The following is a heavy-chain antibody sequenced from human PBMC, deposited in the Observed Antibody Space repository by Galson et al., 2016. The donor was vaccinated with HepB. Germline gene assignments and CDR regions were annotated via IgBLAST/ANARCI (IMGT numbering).Heavy chain of an antibody. V-gene: IGHV3-43*01. D-gene: IGHD3-22*01. CDR2: IGWDGNRR. CDR3: AKALMYDYDSSGWALDQ. CDR1: GFTFDDYT. Sequence: SLRLSCAASGFTFDDYTMHWVRQAPGKGLEWVSLIGWDGNRRDYADSAKGRFVISRDNRKIYLYLEMNSLRTEDTALYYCAKALMYDYDSSGWALDQWGRGTLVSVSS. J-gene: IGHJ4*02.